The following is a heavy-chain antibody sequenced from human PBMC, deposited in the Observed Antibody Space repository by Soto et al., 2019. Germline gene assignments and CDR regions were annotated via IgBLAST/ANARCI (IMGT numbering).Heavy chain of an antibody. D-gene: IGHD3-10*01. J-gene: IGHJ6*02. V-gene: IGHV3-53*01. CDR3: ARVRRYYGSGGTLYYYYGMDV. CDR2: IYSGGST. Sequence: GGSLRLSCAASGFTVSSNYMSWVRQAPGKGLEWVSVIYSGGSTYYADSVKGRFTISRDNSKNTLYLQMNSLRAEDTAVYYCARVRRYYGSGGTLYYYYGMDVWGQGTTVTVSS. CDR1: GFTVSSNY.